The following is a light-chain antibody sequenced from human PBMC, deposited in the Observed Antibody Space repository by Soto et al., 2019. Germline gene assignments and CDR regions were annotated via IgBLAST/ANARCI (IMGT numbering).Light chain of an antibody. J-gene: IGKJ1*01. V-gene: IGKV1-17*03. CDR3: LQHNSYPWT. CDR2: AVS. Sequence: DIQVTQSPSAMSASVGDRVTITCRASQDISHYLAWFQQKPGKVPKRLIFAVSNLERGVPSRFRGSGSGTEFTLTITSLQPEDFATYYCLQHNSYPWTLGQGTKVDIK. CDR1: QDISHY.